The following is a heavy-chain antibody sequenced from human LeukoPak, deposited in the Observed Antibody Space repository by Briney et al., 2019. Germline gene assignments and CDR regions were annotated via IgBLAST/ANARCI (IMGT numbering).Heavy chain of an antibody. V-gene: IGHV4-4*02. Sequence: PGGSLRLSCSASGFTFSSYWMSWVRQAPGKGLEWIGYNYHSGSTYYNPSLKSRVTISVDRSKNQFSLKLSSVTAADTAVYYCARVAAAGISVGYYFDYWGQGTLVTVSS. CDR2: NYHSGST. CDR1: GFTFSSYW. CDR3: ARVAAAGISVGYYFDY. J-gene: IGHJ4*02. D-gene: IGHD6-13*01.